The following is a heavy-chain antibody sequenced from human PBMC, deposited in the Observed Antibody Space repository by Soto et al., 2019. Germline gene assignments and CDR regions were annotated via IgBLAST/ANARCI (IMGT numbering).Heavy chain of an antibody. CDR1: GFTFSSYG. J-gene: IGHJ4*02. V-gene: IGHV3-30*18. D-gene: IGHD6-6*01. CDR3: AKAPGVAARPDY. Sequence: SLRLSCAASGFTFSSYGMHWVRQAPGKGLEWVAVISYDGSNKYYADSVKGRFTISRDNSKNTLYLQMNSLRAEDTAVYYCAKAPGVAARPDYWGQGTLVTVSS. CDR2: ISYDGSNK.